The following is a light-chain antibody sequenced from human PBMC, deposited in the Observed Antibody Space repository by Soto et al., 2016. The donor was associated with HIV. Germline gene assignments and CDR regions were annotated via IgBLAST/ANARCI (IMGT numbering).Light chain of an antibody. J-gene: IGKJ2*01. V-gene: IGKV1-39*01. Sequence: IQMTQFPSSLSAFVGDRVTITCRASQSITDYLNWYQQKPGKAPKLLIYAASSLQSGVPSRFHGSGSGTQFTLTISSLQPDDFAAYYCQQSYSTPYTFGQGTKVEIK. CDR2: AAS. CDR1: QSITDY. CDR3: QQSYSTPYT.